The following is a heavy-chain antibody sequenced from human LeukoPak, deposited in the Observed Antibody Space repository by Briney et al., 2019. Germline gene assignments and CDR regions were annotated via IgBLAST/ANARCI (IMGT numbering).Heavy chain of an antibody. Sequence: SETLSLTCAVYGGSFSDYDWSWTRQPPGKGLEWIGEINHSGSTNYNPSLKSRVTISLDASKNQFSLKLSSVTAADTAVYYCARESNSTGWFEGDYWGQGTLVTATS. CDR1: GGSFSDYD. CDR2: INHSGST. J-gene: IGHJ4*02. D-gene: IGHD6-19*01. V-gene: IGHV4-34*01. CDR3: ARESNSTGWFEGDY.